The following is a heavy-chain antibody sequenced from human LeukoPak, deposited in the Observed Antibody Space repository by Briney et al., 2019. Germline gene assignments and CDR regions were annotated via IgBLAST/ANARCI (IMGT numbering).Heavy chain of an antibody. D-gene: IGHD3-9*01. V-gene: IGHV3-9*01. CDR2: ISWDSGSQ. J-gene: IGHJ3*02. CDR1: GFSLDDYA. Sequence: GGSLRLSCVGSGFSLDDYAVHWVRHVPGKGLEWVSSISWDSGSQAYADSVRGRFTISRDNAKNSPYLQMNSLRPEDTAFYYCIKDMGFDLLKDAFHIWGQGTLVTVSS. CDR3: IKDMGFDLLKDAFHI.